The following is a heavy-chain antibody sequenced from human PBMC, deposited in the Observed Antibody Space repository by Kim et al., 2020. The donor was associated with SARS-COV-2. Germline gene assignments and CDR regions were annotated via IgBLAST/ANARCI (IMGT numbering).Heavy chain of an antibody. Sequence: AQGFTGRFVFSLDTSVSTAYLQISSLKAEDTAVYYCARRGSGYQNDAFDIWGQGTMVTVSS. CDR3: ARRGSGYQNDAFDI. V-gene: IGHV7-4-1*02. J-gene: IGHJ3*02. D-gene: IGHD3-22*01.